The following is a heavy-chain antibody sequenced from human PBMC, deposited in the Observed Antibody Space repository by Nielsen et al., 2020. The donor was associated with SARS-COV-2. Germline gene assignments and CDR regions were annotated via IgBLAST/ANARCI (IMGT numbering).Heavy chain of an antibody. J-gene: IGHJ4*02. CDR3: AKDWTAIVVVPSGGVDY. V-gene: IGHV3-30*18. Sequence: GESLKISCAASGFTFSTYGMHWVRQAPGKGLEWVAAISYDGSNKYYVDSVKDRFTISRDNSKNTLYLQMSSLREEDTAVYYCAKDWTAIVVVPSGGVDYRGQGTLVTVSS. D-gene: IGHD2-15*01. CDR1: GFTFSTYG. CDR2: ISYDGSNK.